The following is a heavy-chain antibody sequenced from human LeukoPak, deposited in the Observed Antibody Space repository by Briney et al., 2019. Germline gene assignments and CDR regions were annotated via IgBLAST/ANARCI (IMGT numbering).Heavy chain of an antibody. D-gene: IGHD4-17*01. Sequence: SETLSLTCTVSGGSISSYYWSWIRQPPGKGLEWIGYIYYSGSTNYNPSLESRVTISVDTSKNQFSLKLSSVTAADTAVYYCARRGFYGDYVPWGQGTLVTVSS. CDR3: ARRGFYGDYVP. CDR1: GGSISSYY. J-gene: IGHJ5*02. CDR2: IYYSGST. V-gene: IGHV4-59*08.